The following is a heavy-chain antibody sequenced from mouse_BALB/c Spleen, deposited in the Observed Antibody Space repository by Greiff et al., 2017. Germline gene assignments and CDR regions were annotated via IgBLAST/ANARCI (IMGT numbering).Heavy chain of an antibody. CDR2: ISSGSSTI. J-gene: IGHJ3*01. D-gene: IGHD1-1*01. CDR3: ARCYYGSPAWFAY. CDR1: GFTFSSFG. Sequence: EVHLVESGVGLVQPGGSRKLSCAASGFTFSSFGMHWVRQAPEKGLEWVAYISSGSSTIYYADTVKGRFTISRDNPKNTLFLQMTSLRSEDTAMYYCARCYYGSPAWFAYWGQGTLVTVSA. V-gene: IGHV5-17*02.